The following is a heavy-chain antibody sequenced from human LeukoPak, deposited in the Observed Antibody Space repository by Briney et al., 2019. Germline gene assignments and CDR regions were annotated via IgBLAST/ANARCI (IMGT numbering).Heavy chain of an antibody. CDR2: FHTSGST. CDR1: GGAITSYH. Sequence: SETLSLTCTVSGGAITSYHWSWIRQPAGKGLEWIGRFHTSGSTNYNPSLKSRVTMSVDTSKNQFSPKLSSVTAADTAVYYCARVGDYALKDWGQGTLVTVSS. D-gene: IGHD3-16*01. J-gene: IGHJ4*02. V-gene: IGHV4-4*07. CDR3: ARVGDYALKD.